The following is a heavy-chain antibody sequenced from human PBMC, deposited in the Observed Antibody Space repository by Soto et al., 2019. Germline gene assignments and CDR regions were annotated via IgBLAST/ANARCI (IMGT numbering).Heavy chain of an antibody. D-gene: IGHD4-17*01. Sequence: QVQLVQSGAEVKKPGSSVKVSCKASGGTFSSYTISWVRQAPGQGLEWMGRIIPILGIANYAQKFQGRVTITADKSTSTAYMELSSLRSEDTAVYYCERDFNGGTVTTPFQHWGQGTLVTVSS. V-gene: IGHV1-69*08. J-gene: IGHJ1*01. CDR1: GGTFSSYT. CDR3: ERDFNGGTVTTPFQH. CDR2: IIPILGIA.